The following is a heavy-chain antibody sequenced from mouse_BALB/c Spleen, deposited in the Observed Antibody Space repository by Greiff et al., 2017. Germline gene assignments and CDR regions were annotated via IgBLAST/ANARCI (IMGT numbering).Heavy chain of an antibody. CDR1: GFTFSSYA. D-gene: IGHD2-4*01. CDR3: TRDHMITKASWFAY. J-gene: IGHJ3*01. V-gene: IGHV5-6-5*01. CDR2: ISSGGST. Sequence: EVQVVESGGGLVKPGGSLKLSCAASGFTFSSYAMSWVRQTPEKRLEWVASISSGGSTYYPDSVKGRFTISRDNARNILYLQMSSLKSEDTAMYYCTRDHMITKASWFAYWGQGTLVTVSA.